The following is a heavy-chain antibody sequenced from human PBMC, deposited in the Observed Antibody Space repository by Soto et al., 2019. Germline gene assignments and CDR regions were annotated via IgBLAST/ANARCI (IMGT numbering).Heavy chain of an antibody. Sequence: PSQTLSLTCAISGDSVSSNSAAWNWIRQSPSRGLEWLGRTYYRSTWYNDYAVSVKSRITINPDTSKNQFSLQLNSVTPEDTAVYYCARDPITIFGVAGYGMDVWGQGTTVTVSS. CDR2: TYYRSTWYN. D-gene: IGHD3-3*01. J-gene: IGHJ6*02. V-gene: IGHV6-1*01. CDR1: GDSVSSNSAA. CDR3: ARDPITIFGVAGYGMDV.